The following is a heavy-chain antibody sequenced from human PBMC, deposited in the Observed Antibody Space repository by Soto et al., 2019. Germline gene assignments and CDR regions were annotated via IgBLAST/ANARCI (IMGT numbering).Heavy chain of an antibody. CDR3: ARDRTGVYYYYGMDV. CDR1: GGSISSYY. Sequence: SETLSLTCTVSGGSISSYYCSWIRQPAWKGLEWIGRIYTSGITNYNPSLKSRVTMSVDTSKNQFSLKLSSVTAADTAVYYCARDRTGVYYYYGMDVWGQGTTVTLSS. J-gene: IGHJ6*02. CDR2: IYTSGIT. V-gene: IGHV4-4*07. D-gene: IGHD3-10*01.